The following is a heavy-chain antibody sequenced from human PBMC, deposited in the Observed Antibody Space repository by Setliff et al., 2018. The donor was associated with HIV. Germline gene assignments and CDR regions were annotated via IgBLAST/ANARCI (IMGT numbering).Heavy chain of an antibody. CDR2: IYFTGSS. J-gene: IGHJ4*02. Sequence: SETLSLTCSVSGASINSYYWSWIRQPPGKGLEWIGSIYFTGSSDNNPSLKSRVTLSVDTSKHQFSLKLSSVTAADTAVYYCASRSDYVWGSYRFDYWGQGTLVTVSS. CDR3: ASRSDYVWGSYRFDY. CDR1: GASINSYY. D-gene: IGHD3-16*02. V-gene: IGHV4-59*12.